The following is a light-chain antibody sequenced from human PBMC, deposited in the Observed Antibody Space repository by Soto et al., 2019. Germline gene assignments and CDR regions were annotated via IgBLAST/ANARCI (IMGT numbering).Light chain of an antibody. Sequence: ETVLTQSPATLSSSPGESATLSFRTSQSVDTSLARYQQKPGQAPRLLIYDASSRATGIPVRFSGSGSGTDFTLTISSLEPEDFAVYDGQHRGNWGTFGVGSMVEIK. CDR1: QSVDTS. CDR2: DAS. CDR3: QHRGNWGT. V-gene: IGKV3-11*01. J-gene: IGKJ4*01.